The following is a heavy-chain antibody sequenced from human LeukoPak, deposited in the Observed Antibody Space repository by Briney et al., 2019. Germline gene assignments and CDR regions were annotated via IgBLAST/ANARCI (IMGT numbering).Heavy chain of an antibody. Sequence: GGSLRLSCAASGFTFSSYSMNWVRQAPGKGLEWVSYISSSSNTIYYADSVKGRFTISRDNAKNSLYLQMNSLRAEDTAVYYCARSLWPEDYWGQGTLVTVSS. CDR1: GFTFSSYS. CDR2: ISSSSNTI. D-gene: IGHD5-18*01. V-gene: IGHV3-48*01. CDR3: ARSLWPEDY. J-gene: IGHJ4*02.